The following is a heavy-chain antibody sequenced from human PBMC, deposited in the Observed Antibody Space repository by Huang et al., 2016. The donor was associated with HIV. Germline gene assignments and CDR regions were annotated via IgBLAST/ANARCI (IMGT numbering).Heavy chain of an antibody. V-gene: IGHV3-30*18. J-gene: IGHJ4*02. CDR2: ISDDGSSK. Sequence: QVQLVESGGGVVQPGRSLRLSCAAFGFTFNKFDMHWVRQAPGKGLEVVAIISDDGSSKYHADSVKGRFTISRDNSKNTVYLQMNSLRVEDTAVYYCAKDGRGSGTYYDYFEYWGQGTLVTVSS. CDR3: AKDGRGSGTYYDYFEY. D-gene: IGHD1-26*01. CDR1: GFTFNKFD.